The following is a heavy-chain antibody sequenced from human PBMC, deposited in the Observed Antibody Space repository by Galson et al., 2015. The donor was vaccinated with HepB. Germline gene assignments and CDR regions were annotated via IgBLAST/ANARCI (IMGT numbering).Heavy chain of an antibody. CDR3: ARGDYDILTGYYVASFDV. D-gene: IGHD3-9*01. CDR1: GYSFNSYA. Sequence: SVKVSCKGSGYSFNSYALHWVRQAPGQRLEWVGWINAGNGNTRSSQKFQGRVTITSDTSASTVYMELSSLRPEDTAIYYCARGDYDILTGYYVASFDVWGQGIMVTVSS. J-gene: IGHJ3*01. CDR2: INAGNGNT. V-gene: IGHV1-3*01.